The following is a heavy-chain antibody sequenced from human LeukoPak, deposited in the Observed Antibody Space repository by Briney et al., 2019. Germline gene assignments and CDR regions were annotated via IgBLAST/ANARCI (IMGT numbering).Heavy chain of an antibody. V-gene: IGHV5-51*01. CDR3: ARSGGRRGFSQKGTPNWFDP. Sequence: GESLKISCRGSGYTFTNNWIGWVRPMPGKGLEWMGLIYPGDSDTRYSPSFQGQVTISVDKSISTSYLHWSSLKASGTAMYYCARSGGRRGFSQKGTPNWFDPWGQGALVTVSS. J-gene: IGHJ5*02. D-gene: IGHD3-16*01. CDR1: GYTFTNNW. CDR2: IYPGDSDT.